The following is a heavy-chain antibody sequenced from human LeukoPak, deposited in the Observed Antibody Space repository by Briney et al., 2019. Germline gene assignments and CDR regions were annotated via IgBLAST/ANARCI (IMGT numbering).Heavy chain of an antibody. Sequence: GGSLRLSCAASGFTLSSYSMNWVRQAPGKGLEWVSYISSGGSSIYYADSVKGRFTIPRDNAKNSLYLQMNSLRAEDTAVYYCARDTYGSGSYYNAPLDYWGQGTLVTVSS. D-gene: IGHD3-10*01. J-gene: IGHJ4*02. CDR2: ISSGGSSI. CDR3: ARDTYGSGSYYNAPLDY. V-gene: IGHV3-48*01. CDR1: GFTLSSYS.